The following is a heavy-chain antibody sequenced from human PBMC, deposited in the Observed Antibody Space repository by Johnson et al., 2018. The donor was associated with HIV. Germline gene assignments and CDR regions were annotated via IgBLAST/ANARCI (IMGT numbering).Heavy chain of an antibody. CDR3: AIMSAPEDAFDI. CDR2: ISYDGSNK. CDR1: GFIFSSYA. D-gene: IGHD1-14*01. V-gene: IGHV3-30*04. Sequence: QVQLVESGGGVVQRGGSLRLSCTASGFIFSSYAMHWVRQAPGKGLEWVAVISYDGSNKNYADSVKGRFTISRDNSRNTLYLQMNSLRAEDTTVYFCAIMSAPEDAFDIWGQGTMVTVSS. J-gene: IGHJ3*02.